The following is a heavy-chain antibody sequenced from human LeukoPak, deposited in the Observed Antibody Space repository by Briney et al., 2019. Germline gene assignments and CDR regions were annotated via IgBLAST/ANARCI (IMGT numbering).Heavy chain of an antibody. CDR2: TNSDGSTT. V-gene: IGHV3-74*01. CDR3: ARVSFEGMDV. D-gene: IGHD3-9*01. Sequence: GGSLRLSCAASGFTFRSYWIHWVRQAPGKGLVWVSRTNSDGSTTTYADSVKGRFTISRDNAKNTLYLQMNSLRAEDTAVYYCARVSFEGMDVWGQGTTVTVSS. J-gene: IGHJ6*02. CDR1: GFTFRSYW.